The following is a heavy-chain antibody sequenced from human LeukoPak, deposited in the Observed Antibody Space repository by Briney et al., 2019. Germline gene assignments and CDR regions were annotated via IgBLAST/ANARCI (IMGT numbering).Heavy chain of an antibody. CDR3: SSYDILTGYYHPDY. Sequence: GGSLRLSCAASGFTFSSYWMSWVRQAPGKGLEWVAIIKQDGNEKYYVDSVKGRFTISRDNAKNSLYLQMNSLRAEDTAVYYCSSYDILTGYYHPDYWGQGTLVTVSS. CDR2: IKQDGNEK. CDR1: GFTFSSYW. V-gene: IGHV3-7*01. D-gene: IGHD3-9*01. J-gene: IGHJ4*02.